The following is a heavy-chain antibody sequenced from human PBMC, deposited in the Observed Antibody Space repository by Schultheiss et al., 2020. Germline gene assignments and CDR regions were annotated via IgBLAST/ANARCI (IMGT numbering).Heavy chain of an antibody. J-gene: IGHJ4*02. D-gene: IGHD4-17*01. V-gene: IGHV3-30*03. CDR3: ARDDSGSLLD. Sequence: GGSLRLSCAASGFTFDDYAMRWVRQAPGKGLEWVAVTSYDAYNEYYADSVKGRFTISRDKSKNTLFLEMSSLRAEDTAVYYCARDDSGSLLDWGQGTLVTVSA. CDR2: TSYDAYNE. CDR1: GFTFDDYA.